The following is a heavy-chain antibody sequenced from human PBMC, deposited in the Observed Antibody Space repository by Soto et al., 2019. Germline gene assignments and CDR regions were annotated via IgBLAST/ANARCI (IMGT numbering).Heavy chain of an antibody. CDR3: VSEGRLHRGES. CDR1: GDSIKTETW. V-gene: IGHV4-4*02. Sequence: QVHLQESGPGLVKPSETLSLTCAVSGDSIKTETWWSWLRQLPGTGLEWNGEIKHTGDANANPARRSRVTLTVYKTKNQFITLLRSVTAADTDVYFCVSEGRLHRGESWGQGTLGTVSS. CDR2: IKHTGDA. J-gene: IGHJ5*01.